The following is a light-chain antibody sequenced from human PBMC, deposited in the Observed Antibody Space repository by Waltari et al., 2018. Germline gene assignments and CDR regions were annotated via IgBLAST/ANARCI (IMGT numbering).Light chain of an antibody. CDR1: QSISSW. CDR3: QQYNSYPWT. J-gene: IGKJ1*01. Sequence: DIQMTQSPSTLSASVGDRVTITARASQSISSWLAWYQKKSGKAPKLLIYKASSLESGVPSRFSGSGSGTEFTLTISSLQPDDFATDDCQQYNSYPWTFGQGTKVEIK. V-gene: IGKV1-5*03. CDR2: KAS.